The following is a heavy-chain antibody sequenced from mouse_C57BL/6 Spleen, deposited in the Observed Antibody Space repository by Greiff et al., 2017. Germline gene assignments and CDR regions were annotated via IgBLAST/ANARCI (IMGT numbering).Heavy chain of an antibody. D-gene: IGHD1-1*02. V-gene: IGHV1-53*01. CDR3: ARVTMGSYCDY. CDR2: INPSNGGT. J-gene: IGHJ2*01. CDR1: GYTFTSYW. Sequence: QVQLQQPGTELVKPGASVKLSCKASGYTFTSYWLHWVKQRPGQGLEWIGNINPSNGGTNYNEKFQSKATLTVDKSSSTAFMQLSRLTSEDSAVYYCARVTMGSYCDYWGQGTMLTVSS.